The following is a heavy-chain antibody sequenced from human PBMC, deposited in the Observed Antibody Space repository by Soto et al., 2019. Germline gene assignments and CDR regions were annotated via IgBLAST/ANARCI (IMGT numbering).Heavy chain of an antibody. CDR3: AREDDFWSGLGGYYGMHV. CDR2: IIPIFGTA. CDR1: GGTFSSYA. J-gene: IGHJ6*02. Sequence: GASVKVSCKASGGTFSSYAISWVRQAPGQGLEWMGGIIPIFGTANYAQKFQGRVTITADESTSTAYMELSSLRSEDTAVYYCAREDDFWSGLGGYYGMHVWGQGSTVTVS. D-gene: IGHD3-3*01. V-gene: IGHV1-69*13.